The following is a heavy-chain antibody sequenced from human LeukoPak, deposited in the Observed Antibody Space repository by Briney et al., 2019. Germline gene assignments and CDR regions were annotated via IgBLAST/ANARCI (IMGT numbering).Heavy chain of an antibody. CDR3: AIYDTGPRFDY. J-gene: IGHJ4*02. V-gene: IGHV4-59*01. D-gene: IGHD3-16*01. Sequence: PSETLSLTCTVSGGSISSYYWSWIRQPPGKGLEWIGYIYYSGSTNYNPSLKSRVTISVDTSKNQFSLQLSSVTAADTAVYYCAIYDTGPRFDYWGQGTLVTVSS. CDR1: GGSISSYY. CDR2: IYYSGST.